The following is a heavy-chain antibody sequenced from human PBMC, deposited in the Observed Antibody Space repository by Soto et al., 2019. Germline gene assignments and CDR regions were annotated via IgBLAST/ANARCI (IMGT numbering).Heavy chain of an antibody. V-gene: IGHV4-34*01. CDR1: GGSFSGDY. Sequence: SETRSLTCSVYGGSFSGDYWSWIRQRPGNWLEWIGEINHSGSTNYNPSLKSRVTISVDTSKNQFSLKLSSVTAADTAVYYCAREYGSGSYYLYYYGMDVWGQGTTVTVSS. CDR2: INHSGST. D-gene: IGHD3-10*01. J-gene: IGHJ6*02. CDR3: AREYGSGSYYLYYYGMDV.